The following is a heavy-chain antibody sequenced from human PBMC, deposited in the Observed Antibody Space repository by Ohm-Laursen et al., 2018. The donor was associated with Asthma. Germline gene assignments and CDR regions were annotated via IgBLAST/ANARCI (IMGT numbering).Heavy chain of an antibody. CDR2: INPNSGGT. CDR1: GYTFTNYY. J-gene: IGHJ4*02. CDR3: AREAHYYDSSGYYLPGFNFDY. Sequence: GASVKVSCKASGYTFTNYYMHWVRQAPGQGLEWMGRINPNSGGTNYAQKFQGRVTMTRDTSISTAYMELSRLRSDDTAVYYCAREAHYYDSSGYYLPGFNFDYWGQGTLVTVSS. V-gene: IGHV1-2*06. D-gene: IGHD3-22*01.